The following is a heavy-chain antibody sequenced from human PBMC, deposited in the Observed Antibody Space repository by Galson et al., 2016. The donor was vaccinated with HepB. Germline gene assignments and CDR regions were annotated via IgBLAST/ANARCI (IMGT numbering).Heavy chain of an antibody. CDR1: GFTFSSYA. V-gene: IGHV3-30*04. J-gene: IGHJ4*02. D-gene: IGHD6-13*01. CDR3: ARDRKYSSSWYGGNFDY. Sequence: SLRLSCAASGFTFSSYAMHWVRQAPGKGLEWVAIISYDGSNKYYADSVKGRFTISRDNSKNTLYLQMNSLRAEDTAVYYCARDRKYSSSWYGGNFDYWGQGTLVTVSS. CDR2: ISYDGSNK.